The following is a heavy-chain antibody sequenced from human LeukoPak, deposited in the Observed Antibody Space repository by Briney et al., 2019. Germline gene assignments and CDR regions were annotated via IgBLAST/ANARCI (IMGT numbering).Heavy chain of an antibody. CDR2: ISSSSSTI. V-gene: IGHV3-48*01. J-gene: IGHJ4*02. Sequence: GGSLRLSCAASGFTFSSYSMNWVRQAPGKGLEWVSYISSSSSTIYYADSVKGRFTISRDSSKNTLYLQMNSLRAEDTAVYYCAALIGTYSPFHYWGQGTLVTVSS. CDR3: AALIGTYSPFHY. D-gene: IGHD1-26*01. CDR1: GFTFSSYS.